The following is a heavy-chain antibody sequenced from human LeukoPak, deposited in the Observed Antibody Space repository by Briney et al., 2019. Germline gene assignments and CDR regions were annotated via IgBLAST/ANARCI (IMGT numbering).Heavy chain of an antibody. CDR2: IYYSGST. J-gene: IGHJ3*02. V-gene: IGHV4-59*08. Sequence: PSETLSLTCTVSGGSISSYYWSWIRQPPGKGLEWIGYIYYSGSTNYNPSLKSRVTISVDTSKNQFSLKLSSVTAADTAVYYCARHLSDYYGSGSYNAFDIWGQGTMVTASS. D-gene: IGHD3-10*01. CDR3: ARHLSDYYGSGSYNAFDI. CDR1: GGSISSYY.